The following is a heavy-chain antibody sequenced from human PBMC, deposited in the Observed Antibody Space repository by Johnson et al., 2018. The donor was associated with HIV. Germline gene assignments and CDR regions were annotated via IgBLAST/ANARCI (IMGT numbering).Heavy chain of an antibody. CDR3: ATDVYGAREWRPAFDI. D-gene: IGHD4-17*01. CDR1: GFTFSSYG. CDR2: IWYDGSNK. Sequence: QEQLVESGGGVVQPGRSLRLSCAASGFTFSSYGMHWVRQAPGKGLEWVAVIWYDGSNKYYADSVKGRLTISRDNAKNYLYLQMNSLRAEDTALYYCATDVYGAREWRPAFDIWGQGTMVTVSS. J-gene: IGHJ3*02. V-gene: IGHV3-33*03.